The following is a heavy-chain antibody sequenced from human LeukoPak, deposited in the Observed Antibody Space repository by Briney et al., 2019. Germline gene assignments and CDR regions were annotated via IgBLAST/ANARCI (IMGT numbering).Heavy chain of an antibody. Sequence: GGSLRLSCAASGFTFSRYGMHWVRQAPGKGLEWVAFIRYDGSYKYYADSVKGRFTISRDNSKSTLYLQMNSLRAEDTAVYYCAKDQGATIFWGVDAFDIWGQGTMVTVSS. CDR1: GFTFSRYG. CDR2: IRYDGSYK. CDR3: AKDQGATIFWGVDAFDI. D-gene: IGHD3-9*01. J-gene: IGHJ3*02. V-gene: IGHV3-30*02.